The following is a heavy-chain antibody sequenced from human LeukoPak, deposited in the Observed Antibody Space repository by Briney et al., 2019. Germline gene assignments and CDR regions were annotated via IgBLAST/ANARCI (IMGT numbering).Heavy chain of an antibody. V-gene: IGHV3-66*01. Sequence: GGSLRLSCAASGFIVSGNYMTWVRQAPGKGLEWVSTLYGGGNTYYADSVKGRFTISRDNSKNTLYLQMNSLRAEDTAVYYCAKSMPIAAPSGFDYWGQGTLVTVSS. CDR3: AKSMPIAAPSGFDY. D-gene: IGHD6-13*01. J-gene: IGHJ4*02. CDR1: GFIVSGNY. CDR2: LYGGGNT.